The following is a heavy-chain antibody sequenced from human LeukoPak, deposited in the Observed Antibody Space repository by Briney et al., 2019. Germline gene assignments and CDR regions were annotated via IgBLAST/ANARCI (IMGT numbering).Heavy chain of an antibody. J-gene: IGHJ6*02. CDR1: GYTFTSYG. CDR3: ARDRVIVVVPAISDYYYYGMDV. D-gene: IGHD2-2*01. V-gene: IGHV1-18*01. Sequence: GSSVKVSCKASGYTFTSYGISWVRQAPGQGLEWMGWISAYNGNTNYAQKLQGRVTMTTDTSTSTAYMELRSLRSDDTAVYYCARDRVIVVVPAISDYYYYGMDVWGQGTTVTVSS. CDR2: ISAYNGNT.